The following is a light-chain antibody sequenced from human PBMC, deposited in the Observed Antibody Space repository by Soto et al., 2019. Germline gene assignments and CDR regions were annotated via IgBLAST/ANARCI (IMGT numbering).Light chain of an antibody. Sequence: QSVLTQPPSVSGTPGQGVTISCSGGSSNIATNYVYWYQLLPGTAPNLVIFSNTIRPPRVPDRFSGSKSGASASLVISGLRSEDEADYFCASWDDTLFSWVFGGGTKLTVL. CDR3: ASWDDTLFSWV. V-gene: IGLV1-47*02. CDR1: SSNIATNY. J-gene: IGLJ3*02. CDR2: SNT.